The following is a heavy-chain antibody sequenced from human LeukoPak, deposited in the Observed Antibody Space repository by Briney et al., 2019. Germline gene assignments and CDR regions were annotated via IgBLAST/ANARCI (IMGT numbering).Heavy chain of an antibody. Sequence: PGGSLRLSCAASGFTVSSNYMSWVRQAPGKGLEWVSVIYSGGSTYYADSVKGRFTISRDNSKNTLYLQMNSLRAEDTAVYYCARAGTYDSSGFDAPDIWGQGTMVTVSS. D-gene: IGHD3-22*01. CDR3: ARAGTYDSSGFDAPDI. CDR1: GFTVSSNY. CDR2: IYSGGST. J-gene: IGHJ3*02. V-gene: IGHV3-53*01.